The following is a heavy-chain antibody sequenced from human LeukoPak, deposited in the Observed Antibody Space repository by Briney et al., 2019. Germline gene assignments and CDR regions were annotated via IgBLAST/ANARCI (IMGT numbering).Heavy chain of an antibody. V-gene: IGHV3-23*01. CDR1: GFTFSSYV. CDR2: ISGSGATT. Sequence: GGSLRLSCAASGFTFSSYVMSWVRQAPGKGLEWVSAISGSGATTYYADSVKGRLTISRDNSKNTLYLHMNSLRAEDTAVYYCAKRVSGTTFYWGQGTLVTVSS. D-gene: IGHD1-1*01. CDR3: AKRVSGTTFY. J-gene: IGHJ4*02.